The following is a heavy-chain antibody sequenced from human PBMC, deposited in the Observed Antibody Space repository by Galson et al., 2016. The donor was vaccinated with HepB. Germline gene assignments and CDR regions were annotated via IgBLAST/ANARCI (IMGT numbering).Heavy chain of an antibody. D-gene: IGHD3-10*01. J-gene: IGHJ4*02. CDR3: PKVIPSTIIIINALDY. V-gene: IGHV3-23*01. CDR1: GFTFSSYA. CDR2: ISHSVGVA. Sequence: SLRLSCAASGFTFSSYAMSWVRQAPGKGLEWVSSISHSVGVAFYADSVKGRFTISRDNSKNTLYLQMNSLRAEDMTVYYCPKVIPSTIIIINALDYLGQGTLVTVSS.